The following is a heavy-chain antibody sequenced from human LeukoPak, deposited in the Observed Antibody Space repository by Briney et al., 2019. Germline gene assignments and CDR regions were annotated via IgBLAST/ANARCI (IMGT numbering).Heavy chain of an antibody. CDR2: IYHSGST. CDR3: ARWDPGYSSGWLDY. V-gene: IGHV4-4*02. Sequence: SETLSLTCAVSGGSISSSNRWSWVRQPPGKGLEWIGEIYHSGSTNYNPSLKSRVTISVDKSKNQFSLKLSSMTAADTAVYYCARWDPGYSSGWLDYWGQGTLVTVSS. CDR1: GGSISSSNR. J-gene: IGHJ4*02. D-gene: IGHD6-19*01.